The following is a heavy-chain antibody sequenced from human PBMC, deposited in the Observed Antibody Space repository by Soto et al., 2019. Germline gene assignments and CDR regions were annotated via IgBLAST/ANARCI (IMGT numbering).Heavy chain of an antibody. V-gene: IGHV3-30*03. D-gene: IGHD1-26*01. CDR2: ISYDGSNK. J-gene: IGHJ6*02. CDR1: GFTFSSYG. CDR3: ARAPEGATYYYYYGMDV. Sequence: PGGSLRLSCAASGFTFSSYGMHWVRQAPGKGLEWVAVISYDGSNKYYVDSVKGRFTISRDNSKNTLYLQMNSLRDEDTAVYYCARAPEGATYYYYYGMDVWGQGTTVTVSS.